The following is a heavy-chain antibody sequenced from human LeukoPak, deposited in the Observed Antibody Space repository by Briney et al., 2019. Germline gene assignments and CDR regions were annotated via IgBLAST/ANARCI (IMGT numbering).Heavy chain of an antibody. V-gene: IGHV4-59*01. CDR2: ISYSGNT. CDR1: GGSISGYF. Sequence: PSETLSLTCTVSGGSISGYFWSWIRQPPGKGLEWIGYISYSGNTNHNPSLKSRVTISLDTSENQFSLKVRSVTAADTAVYYCTREFGSAFDPWGQGTLVTVSS. D-gene: IGHD3-10*01. J-gene: IGHJ5*02. CDR3: TREFGSAFDP.